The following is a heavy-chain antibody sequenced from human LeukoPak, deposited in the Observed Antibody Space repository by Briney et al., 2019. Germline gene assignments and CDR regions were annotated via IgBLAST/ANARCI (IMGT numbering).Heavy chain of an antibody. CDR1: GYPISMGYF. Sequence: SETLSLTCTVSGYPISMGYFWGWIRQPSGKGLEWIGSIFHTGYTFYDPSFKRRLTISVDTSKNQFSLRLSSVTAADTAVYYCARETEKQWHYWGHGTMVTVSS. CDR2: IFHTGYT. D-gene: IGHD6-19*01. V-gene: IGHV4-38-2*02. CDR3: ARETEKQWHY. J-gene: IGHJ3*01.